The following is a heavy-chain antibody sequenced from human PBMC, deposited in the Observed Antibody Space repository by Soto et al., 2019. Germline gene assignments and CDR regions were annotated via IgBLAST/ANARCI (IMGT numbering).Heavy chain of an antibody. D-gene: IGHD2-15*01. V-gene: IGHV3-23*01. Sequence: EVQLLESGGGLVQPGGSLRLSCAASGFTFSSYAMSWVRQAPGKGLEWVSAISGSGGSTYYADSVKGRFTISRDNSKNTLYLQMNSLRGDDTAVYYCAKSREAAIDHDASAIWGQGTMVTVSS. CDR3: AKSREAAIDHDASAI. CDR1: GFTFSSYA. J-gene: IGHJ3*02. CDR2: ISGSGGST.